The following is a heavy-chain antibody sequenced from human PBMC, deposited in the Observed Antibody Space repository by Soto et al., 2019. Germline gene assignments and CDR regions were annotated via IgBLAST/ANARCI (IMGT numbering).Heavy chain of an antibody. V-gene: IGHV1-3*01. CDR2: INAGDGGT. J-gene: IGHJ4*02. Sequence: ASVKVSCKASGYIFTNHAIHWVRQAPGQRLEWMGWINAGDGGTKYPENFQDRVTITRDTSASTVYLGLSSLSSEDTASYYCARTGHSGSYDFWGQGTLVTVSS. D-gene: IGHD3-22*01. CDR3: ARTGHSGSYDF. CDR1: GYIFTNHA.